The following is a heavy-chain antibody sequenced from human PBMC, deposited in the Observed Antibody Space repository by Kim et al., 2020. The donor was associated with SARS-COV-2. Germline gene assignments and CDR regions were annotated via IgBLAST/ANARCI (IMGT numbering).Heavy chain of an antibody. Sequence: GGSLRLSCAASGFTFSSYGMHWVRQAPGKGLEWVAVISYDGSNKYYADSVKGRFTISRDNSKNTLYLQMNSLRAEDTAVYYCAKDLHYVVVTAMGAYWGQGTLVTVSS. D-gene: IGHD2-21*02. CDR1: GFTFSSYG. CDR2: ISYDGSNK. V-gene: IGHV3-30*18. J-gene: IGHJ4*02. CDR3: AKDLHYVVVTAMGAY.